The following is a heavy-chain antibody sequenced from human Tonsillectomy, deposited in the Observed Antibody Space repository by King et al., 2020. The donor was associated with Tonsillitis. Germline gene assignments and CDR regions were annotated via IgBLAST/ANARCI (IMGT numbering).Heavy chain of an antibody. CDR3: AKDKGAGYSDPSRGTFDF. V-gene: IGHV3-21*01. CDR1: GFTFSSHG. D-gene: IGHD3-22*01. Sequence: QLVQSGGGLVKPGGSLRLSCATSGFTFSSHGMTWVRQAPGKGLEWVSSISRGGSYIYSAGSVKGRFTISRDNAKNSLYLQMTSLRAEDTAVYYCAKDKGAGYSDPSRGTFDFWGQGTMVTVSS. CDR2: ISRGGSYI. J-gene: IGHJ3*01.